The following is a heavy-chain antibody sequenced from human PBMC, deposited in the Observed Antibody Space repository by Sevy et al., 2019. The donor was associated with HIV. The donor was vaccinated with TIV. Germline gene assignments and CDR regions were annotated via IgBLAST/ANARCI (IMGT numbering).Heavy chain of an antibody. D-gene: IGHD6-19*01. Sequence: ASVKVSCKVSGYTLTELSMHWVRQAPGKGLEWMGGFDPEDGETIYAQKFQGRVTMTEDTSTDTAYMELSSLRSEDTTVYYCATGKGSGDRKKYGMDVWGQGTTVTVSS. CDR3: ATGKGSGDRKKYGMDV. CDR2: FDPEDGET. V-gene: IGHV1-24*01. J-gene: IGHJ6*02. CDR1: GYTLTELS.